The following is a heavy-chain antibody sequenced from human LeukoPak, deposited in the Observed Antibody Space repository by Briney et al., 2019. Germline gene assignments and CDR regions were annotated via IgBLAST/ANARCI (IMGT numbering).Heavy chain of an antibody. Sequence: SETLSLTCTVSGGSISSSNYYWGWIRQPPGKGLEWMGSIHYSGSTYNNPSLKSRVTMSVDTSKSQFSLKVSSVTAADTAVYYCARLLHDSRGYYYFDYWGQGTLVIVSS. J-gene: IGHJ4*02. CDR2: IHYSGST. CDR1: GGSISSSNYY. CDR3: ARLLHDSRGYYYFDY. D-gene: IGHD3-22*01. V-gene: IGHV4-39*01.